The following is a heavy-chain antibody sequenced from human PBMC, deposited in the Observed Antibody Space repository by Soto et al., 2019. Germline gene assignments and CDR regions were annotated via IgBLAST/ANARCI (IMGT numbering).Heavy chain of an antibody. Sequence: GGSLRLSCAASGFTFSSYSMNWVRQAPGKGLEWVSSISSSSSYIYYADSVKGRFTISRDNAKNSLYLQMNSLRAEDTAVYYCARDLEAARPERFYYYYGMDVWGQGTRVTFSS. D-gene: IGHD6-13*01. V-gene: IGHV3-21*01. CDR3: ARDLEAARPERFYYYYGMDV. J-gene: IGHJ6*02. CDR2: ISSSSSYI. CDR1: GFTFSSYS.